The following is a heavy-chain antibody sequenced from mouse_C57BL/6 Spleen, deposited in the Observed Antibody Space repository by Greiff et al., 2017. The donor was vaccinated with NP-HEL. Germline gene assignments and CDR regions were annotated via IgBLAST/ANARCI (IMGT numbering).Heavy chain of an antibody. Sequence: VQLQQPGAELVKPGASVKLSCKASGYTFTSYWMHWVKQRPGRGLEWIGRIDPNSGGTKYNEKFKSKATLTVDKPSSTAYMQLSSLTSEDSAVYYCARSSYYSNYWYVDVWGTGTTVTVSS. J-gene: IGHJ1*03. CDR3: ARSSYYSNYWYVDV. D-gene: IGHD2-5*01. CDR1: GYTFTSYW. V-gene: IGHV1-72*01. CDR2: IDPNSGGT.